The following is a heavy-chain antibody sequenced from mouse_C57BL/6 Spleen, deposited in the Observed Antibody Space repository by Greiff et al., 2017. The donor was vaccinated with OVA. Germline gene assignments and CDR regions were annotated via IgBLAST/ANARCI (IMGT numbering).Heavy chain of an antibody. CDR3: AKGTVVVPGYFDY. V-gene: IGHV1-66*01. CDR2: IYPGSGNT. CDR1: GYSFTSYY. J-gene: IGHJ2*01. D-gene: IGHD1-1*01. Sequence: QVQLQQSGPELVKPGASVKISCKASGYSFTSYYIHWVKQRPGQGLEWIGWIYPGSGNTKYNEKFKGKATLTADTSSSTAYMQLSSLTSEDSAVYYCAKGTVVVPGYFDYWGQGTTLTVSS.